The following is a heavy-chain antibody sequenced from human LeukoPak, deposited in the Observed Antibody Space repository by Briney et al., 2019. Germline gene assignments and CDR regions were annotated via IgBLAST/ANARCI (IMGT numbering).Heavy chain of an antibody. J-gene: IGHJ4*02. CDR2: MNPNSGNT. CDR1: GYTFTSYD. Sequence: ASVKVSCKASGYTFTSYDINCVRHATGQALEWMVWMNPNSGNTGYAQKFQGRVTMTRNTSISTAYMELSSLRSEDTAVYYCASGLQHYYGDYAVDYWGQGTLVTVSS. V-gene: IGHV1-8*01. CDR3: ASGLQHYYGDYAVDY. D-gene: IGHD4-17*01.